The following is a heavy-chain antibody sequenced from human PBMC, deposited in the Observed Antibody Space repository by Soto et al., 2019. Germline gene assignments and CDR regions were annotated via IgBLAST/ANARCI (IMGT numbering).Heavy chain of an antibody. CDR2: ISSSSSYI. CDR3: ARDPLNGTTRLDY. Sequence: EVQLVESGGGLVKPGGSLRLSCAASGFTFSSYSMNWVRQAPGKGLEWVSSISSSSSYIYYADSVKGRFTISRDNAKNSLYLQMNSLRAEDTAVYYCARDPLNGTTRLDYWGQGTLVTVSS. V-gene: IGHV3-21*01. D-gene: IGHD1-7*01. CDR1: GFTFSSYS. J-gene: IGHJ4*02.